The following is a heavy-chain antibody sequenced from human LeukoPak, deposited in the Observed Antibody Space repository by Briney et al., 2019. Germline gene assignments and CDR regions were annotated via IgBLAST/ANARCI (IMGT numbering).Heavy chain of an antibody. CDR2: INTDGSST. Sequence: GGSLRLSCAASGFTFSGYWMHWVRHAPGKGLVWVSRINTDGSSTTYADSVKGRFTISRDNAKNTLYLQMNSLRVEDTAVYYCARGRITGSWYYFDYWGQGTLVTVSS. CDR1: GFTFSGYW. J-gene: IGHJ4*02. V-gene: IGHV3-74*01. D-gene: IGHD6-13*01. CDR3: ARGRITGSWYYFDY.